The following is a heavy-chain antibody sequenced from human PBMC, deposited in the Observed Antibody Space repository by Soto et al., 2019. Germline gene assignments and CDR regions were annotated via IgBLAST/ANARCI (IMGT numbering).Heavy chain of an antibody. J-gene: IGHJ4*02. V-gene: IGHV4-39*07. CDR2: IYYSGST. CDR1: GGSISSSSYY. Sequence: PSETLSLTCTVSGGSISSSSYYWGWIRQPPGKGLEWIGSIYYSGSTYYNPSLKSRVTISVDTSKNQFSLKLSSVTAADTAVYYCARVAYDSSGYYLDYWGQGTLVTVSS. D-gene: IGHD3-22*01. CDR3: ARVAYDSSGYYLDY.